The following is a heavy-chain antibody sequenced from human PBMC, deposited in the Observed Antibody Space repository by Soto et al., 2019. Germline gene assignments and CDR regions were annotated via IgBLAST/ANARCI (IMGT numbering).Heavy chain of an antibody. CDR2: GYPGDSDT. V-gene: IGHV5-51*01. Sequence: GESLEIAGKGSGYSFTSYWIGGVRQMPGKGLEWMGIGYPGDSDTRYSPSFQGQVTISADKAIITAYLQWGSLKASDTAMYYCARPTDSSGYSDYWGQGTVVPVSA. CDR1: GYSFTSYW. CDR3: ARPTDSSGYSDY. J-gene: IGHJ4*02. D-gene: IGHD3-22*01.